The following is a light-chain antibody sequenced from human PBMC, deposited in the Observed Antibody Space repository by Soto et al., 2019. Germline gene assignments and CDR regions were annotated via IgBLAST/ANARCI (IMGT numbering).Light chain of an antibody. V-gene: IGKV3D-15*01. CDR3: QQYNNWPQI. Sequence: EIVMTQSPATLSVSPGERATVSCRASQSVSGNLAWYQQKPGQAPRLLIYGASTRATGIPARFSGSGSGTEFTLTISSLQSEDFAVYYCQQYNNWPQIFGQGTRLEIK. CDR1: QSVSGN. CDR2: GAS. J-gene: IGKJ5*01.